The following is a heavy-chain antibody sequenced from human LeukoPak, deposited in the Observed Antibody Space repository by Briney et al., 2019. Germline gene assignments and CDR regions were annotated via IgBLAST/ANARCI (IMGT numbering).Heavy chain of an antibody. CDR2: ISGRAGST. V-gene: IGHV3-23*01. J-gene: IGHJ4*02. D-gene: IGHD6-6*01. CDR1: GFTFSTYA. CDR3: AKGGPYSSSPDFDY. Sequence: GSLRLSCAASGFTFSTYAMSWVRQAPGKGLEWVSAISGRAGSTYYADSVKGRFTISRDNSKNTLFLQMNSLRAEDTAVYYCAKGGPYSSSPDFDYWGQGSLVTVSS.